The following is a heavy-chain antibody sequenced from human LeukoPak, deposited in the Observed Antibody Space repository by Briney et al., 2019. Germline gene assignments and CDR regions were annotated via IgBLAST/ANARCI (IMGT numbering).Heavy chain of an antibody. Sequence: PSETLSLTCTVSGGSISSGSYYWSWIRQPAGKGLEWIGRIYTSGSTNYNPSLKSRVTISVDTSKNQFSLKLSSVTAADTAVYYCARGWTPTGWFDPWGQGTLVTVSS. D-gene: IGHD1-14*01. CDR2: IYTSGST. V-gene: IGHV4-61*02. CDR1: GGSISSGSYY. CDR3: ARGWTPTGWFDP. J-gene: IGHJ5*02.